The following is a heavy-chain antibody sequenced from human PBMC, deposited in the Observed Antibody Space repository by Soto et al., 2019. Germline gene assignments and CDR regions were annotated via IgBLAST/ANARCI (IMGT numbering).Heavy chain of an antibody. V-gene: IGHV3-23*01. Sequence: GSLRLSCAASGFTFSSYAMSWVRQAPGKGLEWVSAISGSGGSTYYADSVKGRFTISRDNSKNTLYLQINSLRAEDTAVYYCARSIFGVVILNYGMDVWGQGTTVTVSS. CDR1: GFTFSSYA. D-gene: IGHD3-3*01. CDR2: ISGSGGST. J-gene: IGHJ6*02. CDR3: ARSIFGVVILNYGMDV.